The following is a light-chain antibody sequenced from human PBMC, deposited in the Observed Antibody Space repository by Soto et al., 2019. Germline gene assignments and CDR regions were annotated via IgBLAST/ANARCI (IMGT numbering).Light chain of an antibody. Sequence: ENVLAQSPDTLSLSRGERATLSCRASQSVSSSYLAWYQQKPSXXTSLLINDVSKRASGIPARFSGSGSGTDFTLTISSLEPEDFAVYYCQQRVTFGQGTRLEIK. CDR3: QQRVT. CDR2: DVS. CDR1: QSVSSSY. V-gene: IGKV3D-20*02. J-gene: IGKJ5*01.